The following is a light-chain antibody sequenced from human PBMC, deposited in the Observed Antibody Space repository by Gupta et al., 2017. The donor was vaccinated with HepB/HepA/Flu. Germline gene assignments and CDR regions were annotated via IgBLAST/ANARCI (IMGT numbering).Light chain of an antibody. Sequence: QSALTQPASESGSSGQSITISCTGSSRDVGSYNLVSWYQQHPGKAPKLMIYDISKRPSGVSNRFSGSKSGNTASLTISGLQAEDEADYYCCSYAGSSTFGVVFGRGTKLTVL. J-gene: IGLJ2*01. CDR3: CSYAGSSTFGVV. CDR1: SRDVGSYNL. V-gene: IGLV2-23*02. CDR2: DIS.